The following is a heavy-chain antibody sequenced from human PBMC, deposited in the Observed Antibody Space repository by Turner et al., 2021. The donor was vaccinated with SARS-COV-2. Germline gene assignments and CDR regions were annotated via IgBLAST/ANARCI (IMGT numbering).Heavy chain of an antibody. D-gene: IGHD4-17*01. CDR2: ISSGGST. J-gene: IGHJ4*02. CDR3: ARDYGDYYFDY. V-gene: IGHV3-53*01. Sequence: EVQLVVSGGGLIQPGGSLRLACAASGFTVSSNSMSWVRQAPGRGLGFVSVISSGGSTYYADSVKGRDTSSRDNSKNTLYLQMNSLRAEDTAVYYFARDYGDYYFDYWGQVTLVTVSS. CDR1: GFTVSSNS.